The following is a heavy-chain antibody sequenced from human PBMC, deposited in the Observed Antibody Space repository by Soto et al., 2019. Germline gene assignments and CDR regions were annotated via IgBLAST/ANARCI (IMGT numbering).Heavy chain of an antibody. CDR1: GGSVSSGSYY. Sequence: SETLSLTCTVSGGSVSSGSYYWSWIRQPPGKGLEWIGYIYYSGSTNYNPSLKSRVTISVDTSKNQFSLKLSSVTAADTAVYYCAIVASYYYDSSGPNFDYCGQGTLVTVSS. J-gene: IGHJ4*02. D-gene: IGHD3-22*01. CDR3: AIVASYYYDSSGPNFDY. V-gene: IGHV4-61*01. CDR2: IYYSGST.